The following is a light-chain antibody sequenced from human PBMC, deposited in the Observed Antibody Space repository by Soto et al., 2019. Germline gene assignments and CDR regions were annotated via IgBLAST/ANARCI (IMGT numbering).Light chain of an antibody. CDR1: QSLVYSDGNTY. CDR2: KFS. CDR3: QHYGYPQWT. V-gene: IGKV2-30*01. J-gene: IGKJ1*01. Sequence: DVVVTQFPLSLPVTLGQPASVSCRSSQSLVYSDGNTYLNWFQQRPGQSPRRLIYKFSNRDSGVPDRFSGSGSGTDFTLTISRLEPEDFAVYYCQHYGYPQWTFGQGTKVDIK.